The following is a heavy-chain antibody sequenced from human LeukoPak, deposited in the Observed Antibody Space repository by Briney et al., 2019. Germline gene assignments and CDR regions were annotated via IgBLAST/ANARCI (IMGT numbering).Heavy chain of an antibody. Sequence: GGSLRLSCAASGFTFSSYAMHWVRQAPGKGLEWVAVISYDGSNKYYADSVKGRFTISRDNSKNTLYLQMDSLRAEDTAVYYCAKTSEITIFGVVIYGRYYFDYWGQGTLVTVSS. CDR1: GFTFSSYA. J-gene: IGHJ4*02. V-gene: IGHV3-30-3*01. CDR3: AKTSEITIFGVVIYGRYYFDY. D-gene: IGHD3-3*01. CDR2: ISYDGSNK.